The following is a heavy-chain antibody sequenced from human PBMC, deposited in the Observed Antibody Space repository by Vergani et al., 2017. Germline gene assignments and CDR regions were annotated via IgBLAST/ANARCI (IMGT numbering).Heavy chain of an antibody. Sequence: QVQLVQSGAEVKKPGASVKVSCKASGGTFSSYAISWVRQAPGQGLEWMGRIIPILGIANYAQKFQGRVTITADKSTGTAYMELSSLRSEETAVYYCARDRLTGYYYYYGMDVWGQGTTVTVSS. V-gene: IGHV1-69*04. D-gene: IGHD3-9*01. CDR1: GGTFSSYA. J-gene: IGHJ6*02. CDR3: ARDRLTGYYYYYGMDV. CDR2: IIPILGIA.